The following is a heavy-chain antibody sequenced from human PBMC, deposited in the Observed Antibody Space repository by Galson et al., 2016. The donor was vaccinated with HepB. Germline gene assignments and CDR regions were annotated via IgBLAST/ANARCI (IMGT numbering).Heavy chain of an antibody. Sequence: SLRLSCAASGFTFSNNGMHWVRQAPGKGLEWVAVIWYDGSNKYYADSVKGRFTISRDNSKNTLYLQMNGLRAEDTAVYYCARDGYVWGSYRPSRYYHYYMDVWGKGTTVTVSS. CDR3: ARDGYVWGSYRPSRYYHYYMDV. CDR1: GFTFSNNG. J-gene: IGHJ6*03. D-gene: IGHD3-16*02. CDR2: IWYDGSNK. V-gene: IGHV3-33*01.